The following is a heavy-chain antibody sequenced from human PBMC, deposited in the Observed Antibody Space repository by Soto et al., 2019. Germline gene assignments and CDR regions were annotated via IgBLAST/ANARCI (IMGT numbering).Heavy chain of an antibody. V-gene: IGHV4-34*01. J-gene: IGHJ4*02. D-gene: IGHD6-19*01. CDR1: GGSFSGYY. CDR3: ARGMAVAGHYFDS. CDR2: INHSGST. Sequence: QVQLQQWGAGLLKPSETLSLTCAVYGGSFSGYYWSWIRQPPGKGLEWLGEINHSGSTQYNPSLKSRVTLSVDTSKNQFSLKLSSVTAADTAVYYCARGMAVAGHYFDSWGRGTLVTVSS.